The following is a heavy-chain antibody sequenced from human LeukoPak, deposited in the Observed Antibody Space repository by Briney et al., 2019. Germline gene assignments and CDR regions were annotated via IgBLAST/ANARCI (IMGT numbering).Heavy chain of an antibody. D-gene: IGHD4-17*01. Sequence: GASVKVSCKASGYTFTGYNMHWVRQALGQGLEWMGWINPNSGGTNYTQKFQGRVTMTRDTSISTAYMELSRLRSDDTAVYYCASLRMTTVQEDAFDIWGQGTMVTVSS. CDR3: ASLRMTTVQEDAFDI. CDR1: GYTFTGYN. V-gene: IGHV1-2*02. CDR2: INPNSGGT. J-gene: IGHJ3*02.